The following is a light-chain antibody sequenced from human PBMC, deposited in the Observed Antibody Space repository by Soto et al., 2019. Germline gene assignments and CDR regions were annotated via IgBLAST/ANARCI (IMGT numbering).Light chain of an antibody. CDR3: HQYGTSPPT. V-gene: IGKV3-20*01. CDR1: QSVSSNY. J-gene: IGKJ5*01. Sequence: EIVLTQSPGTLSLSPGERASLSCRASQSVSSNYFAWFQKKPGQAPRLLSSYPSSRATGIPDKFSGSGSGTAFNLTISRLEPEDFAVYYCHQYGTSPPTFGQVTRLEI. CDR2: YPS.